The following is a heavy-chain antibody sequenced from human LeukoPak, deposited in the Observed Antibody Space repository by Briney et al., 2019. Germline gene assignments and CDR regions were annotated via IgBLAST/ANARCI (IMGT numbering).Heavy chain of an antibody. CDR1: GFTFNNDP. Sequence: PGGSLRLSCAASGFTFNNDPMNWVRQAPGKGLEWVAHIRSDTKSIVYADSVKGRLTISRDNGKNTLSLQMNSLRAEDTAVYYCARDHDWVFDYWGQGTLVTVSS. J-gene: IGHJ4*02. D-gene: IGHD3-9*01. V-gene: IGHV3-48*01. CDR3: ARDHDWVFDY. CDR2: IRSDTKSI.